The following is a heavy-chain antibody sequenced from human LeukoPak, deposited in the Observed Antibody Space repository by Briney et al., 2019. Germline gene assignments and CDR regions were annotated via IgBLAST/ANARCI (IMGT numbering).Heavy chain of an antibody. V-gene: IGHV3-7*01. CDR3: AKRVRYCSSTSCYNWFDP. Sequence: GGSLRLSCAASGFTFSSYWMSWVRQAPGKGLERVANIKQDGSETYYVDSVKGRFTISRDNAKNSLYLQMYSLSVEDTAVYYCAKRVRYCSSTSCYNWFDPWGQGTLVTVSS. D-gene: IGHD2-2*01. J-gene: IGHJ5*02. CDR2: IKQDGSET. CDR1: GFTFSSYW.